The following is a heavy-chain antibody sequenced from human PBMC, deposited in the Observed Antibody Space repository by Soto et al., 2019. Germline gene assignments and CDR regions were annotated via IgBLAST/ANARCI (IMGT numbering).Heavy chain of an antibody. D-gene: IGHD3-9*01. J-gene: IGHJ3*02. V-gene: IGHV3-48*03. CDR3: ANGLRYFTAFDI. Sequence: GGSLRLSCAASGFSFSSYEINWVRQAPGKGLEWVSYISSSGSTIYYADSVKGRFTISRDNPKNTLYLQMNSLRAEDTAVYYCANGLRYFTAFDIWGQGTMVTVSS. CDR1: GFSFSSYE. CDR2: ISSSGSTI.